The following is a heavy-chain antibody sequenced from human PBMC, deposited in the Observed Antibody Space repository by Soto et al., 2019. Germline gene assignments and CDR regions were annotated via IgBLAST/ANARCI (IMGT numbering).Heavy chain of an antibody. CDR1: GFTFSSFG. CDR3: ARERRQWLVPTDY. D-gene: IGHD6-19*01. CDR2: ISYDGTNK. Sequence: QVQLVESGGGVVQPGKSLRLSCAASGFTFSSFGMHWVRQAPGKGLEWVAAISYDGTNKYYADSMKGRFTISRDNTKKMLNLVMDSLRPEDTAFYYCARERRQWLVPTDYWGQGTLVTVSS. V-gene: IGHV3-30*03. J-gene: IGHJ4*02.